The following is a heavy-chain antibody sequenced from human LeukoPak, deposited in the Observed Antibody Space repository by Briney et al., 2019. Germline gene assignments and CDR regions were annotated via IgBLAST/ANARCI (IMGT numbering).Heavy chain of an antibody. CDR1: GGSFSGYY. CDR3: ARLPRRMVRGVIKYWYFDL. D-gene: IGHD3-10*01. J-gene: IGHJ2*01. CDR2: INHSGST. Sequence: PSETLSLTCAVYGGSFSGYYWSWIRQPPGKGLEWIGEINHSGSTNYNPSLKSRVTISVDTSKNQFSLKLSSVTAADTAVYYCARLPRRMVRGVIKYWYFDLWGRGTLVTVSS. V-gene: IGHV4-34*01.